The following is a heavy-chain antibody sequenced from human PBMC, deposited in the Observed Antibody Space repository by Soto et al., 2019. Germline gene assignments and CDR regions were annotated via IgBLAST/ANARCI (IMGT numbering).Heavy chain of an antibody. D-gene: IGHD3-10*01. CDR2: IYYSGST. V-gene: IGHV4-59*12. Sequence: PSETLSLTCTVSGGSISSYYWSWIRQPPGKGLEWIGYIYYSGSTNYNPSLKSRVTISVDTSKNQFSLKLSSVTAADTAVYYCARDWVTMVRGVIITDYYYGMDVWGQGTTVTVSS. J-gene: IGHJ6*02. CDR1: GGSISSYY. CDR3: ARDWVTMVRGVIITDYYYGMDV.